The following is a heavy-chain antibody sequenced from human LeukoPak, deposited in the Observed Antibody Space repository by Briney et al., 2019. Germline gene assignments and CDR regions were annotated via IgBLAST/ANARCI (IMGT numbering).Heavy chain of an antibody. CDR3: ARHDDSSSWYVGPFDY. D-gene: IGHD6-13*01. J-gene: IGHJ4*02. Sequence: SETLSFTSAVPRGSISGYNWCWRRQPPGEGVWWGWYISYSGATNYNPSLQSRVTISLATSKHTTSLTLSSLTAADTAVYYCARHDDSSSWYVGPFDYWGQGTLVTVSS. CDR1: RGSISGYN. CDR2: ISYSGAT. V-gene: IGHV4-59*08.